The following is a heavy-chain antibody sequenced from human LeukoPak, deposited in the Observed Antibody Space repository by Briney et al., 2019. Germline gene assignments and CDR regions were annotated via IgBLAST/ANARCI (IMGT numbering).Heavy chain of an antibody. J-gene: IGHJ4*02. V-gene: IGHV1-69*13. D-gene: IGHD5/OR15-5a*01. Sequence: GASVKVSCKASGGTFSSYAISWVRQAPGQRLEWMGGIIPIFGTASYVQKFQGRVTITADESTSTAYMELSSLRSEDTAVYYCARMTSTTLDYWGQGTLVTVSS. CDR1: GGTFSSYA. CDR3: ARMTSTTLDY. CDR2: IIPIFGTA.